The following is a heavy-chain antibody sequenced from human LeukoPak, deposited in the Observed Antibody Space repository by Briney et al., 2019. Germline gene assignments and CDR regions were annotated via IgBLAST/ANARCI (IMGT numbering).Heavy chain of an antibody. CDR1: GGSFSGYY. D-gene: IGHD3-10*01. CDR3: ARQTYYYGSGSYYKMGTQFDP. Sequence: SETLSLTCAVYGGSFSGYYWSWIRQPPGKGLEWIGEINHSGSTNYNPSLKSRVTISVDTSKNQFSLKLSSVTAADTAVYYCARQTYYYGSGSYYKMGTQFDPWGQGTLVTVSS. J-gene: IGHJ5*02. V-gene: IGHV4-34*01. CDR2: INHSGST.